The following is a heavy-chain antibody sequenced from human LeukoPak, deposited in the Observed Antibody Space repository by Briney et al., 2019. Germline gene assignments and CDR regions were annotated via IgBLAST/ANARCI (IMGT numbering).Heavy chain of an antibody. Sequence: ASVKVSCKASGYTFTDYFIHWVRQAPGQGLEWMGWINPKSGDTKYRQKFQGRVTVTRDTSITTAYMELSRLTSDDTAIYYCVRVVYDSSGYYLGYWGQGTLVTVSS. D-gene: IGHD3-22*01. J-gene: IGHJ4*02. CDR3: VRVVYDSSGYYLGY. V-gene: IGHV1-2*02. CDR2: INPKSGDT. CDR1: GYTFTDYF.